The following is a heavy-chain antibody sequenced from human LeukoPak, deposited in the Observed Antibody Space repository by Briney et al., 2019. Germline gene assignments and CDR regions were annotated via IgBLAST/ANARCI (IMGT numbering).Heavy chain of an antibody. CDR1: GFTFSSYA. D-gene: IGHD1-1*01. Sequence: GGSLRLSCAASGFTFSSYAMSWVRQAPGKGLEWVPAISGSGGSTYYADSVKGRFTISRDNSKNTLYLQMNSLRAEDTAVYYCARTMGSTASYNYYGMDVWGRGATVTVSS. CDR3: ARTMGSTASYNYYGMDV. CDR2: ISGSGGST. J-gene: IGHJ6*02. V-gene: IGHV3-23*01.